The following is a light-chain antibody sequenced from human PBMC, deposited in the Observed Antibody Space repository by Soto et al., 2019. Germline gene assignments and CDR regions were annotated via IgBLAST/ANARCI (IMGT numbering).Light chain of an antibody. V-gene: IGKV2-30*02. CDR1: QCLVHSDGIAY. CDR2: KVS. J-gene: IGKJ5*01. CDR3: MQGTHWPIT. Sequence: LLVTRSTISLPGTLGQPASISCRSTQCLVHSDGIAYFSWFQQRPGRSPRRLIYKVSNRDSGVPARFSGSGSGTDFALKISRVEAEDVGVYYCMQGTHWPITFGQGTRLEIK.